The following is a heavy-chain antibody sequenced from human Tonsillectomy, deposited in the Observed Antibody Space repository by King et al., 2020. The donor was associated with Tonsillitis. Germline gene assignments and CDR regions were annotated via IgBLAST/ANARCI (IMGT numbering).Heavy chain of an antibody. J-gene: IGHJ6*02. D-gene: IGHD3-3*02. Sequence: QLVQSGGGLVQPGGSLRLSCAASGFVFGSYWMAWVRQAPGKGLEWVATIQQDGNERYYVDSLKGRFTISRDNGKNSLYLQMNSLRAEDTAVYYCARENAIFGVVTDYGMDVWGRGTAVTVSS. CDR2: IQQDGNER. CDR3: ARENAIFGVVTDYGMDV. CDR1: GFVFGSYW. V-gene: IGHV3-7*03.